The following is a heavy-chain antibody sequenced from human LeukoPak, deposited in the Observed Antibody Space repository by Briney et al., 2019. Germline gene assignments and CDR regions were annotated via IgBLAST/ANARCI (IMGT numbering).Heavy chain of an antibody. CDR1: GGSISSGGYS. V-gene: IGHV4-30-2*01. CDR3: ARGFYGDYANWFDP. J-gene: IGHJ5*02. CDR2: IYHSGST. D-gene: IGHD4-17*01. Sequence: TLSLTCAVAGGSISSGGYSGSWIRQPPGKGLEWIGYIYHSGSTYYNPSLKSRVTISVDRSKNQFSLKLSSVTTADTAVYYCARGFYGDYANWFDPWGQGTLVTVSS.